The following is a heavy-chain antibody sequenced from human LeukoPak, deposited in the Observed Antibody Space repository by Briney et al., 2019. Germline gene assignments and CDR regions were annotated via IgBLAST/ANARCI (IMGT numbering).Heavy chain of an antibody. CDR1: GFTFSSYA. CDR2: ISGSGGST. V-gene: IGHV3-23*01. D-gene: IGHD2-21*02. J-gene: IGHJ4*02. Sequence: PGGYLRLSCAASGFTFSSYAMSWVRQAPGKGLEWVSAISGSGGSTYYADSVKGRFTVSRDNSKNTLYLQMNSLRAEDTAVYYCAKARTAPTPFDYWGQGTLVTVSS. CDR3: AKARTAPTPFDY.